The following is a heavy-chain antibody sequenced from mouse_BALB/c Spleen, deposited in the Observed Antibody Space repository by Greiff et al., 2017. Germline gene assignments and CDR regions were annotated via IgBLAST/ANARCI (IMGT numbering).Heavy chain of an antibody. J-gene: IGHJ3*01. V-gene: IGHV5-12-1*01. Sequence: DVQLVESGGGLVKPGGSLKLSCAASGFAFSSYDMSWVRQTPEKRLEWVAYISSGGGSTYYPDTVKGRFTISRDNAKNTLYLQMSSLKSEDTAMYYCARQRGGNYVFAYWGQGTLVTVSA. CDR1: GFAFSSYD. CDR2: ISSGGGST. D-gene: IGHD2-1*01. CDR3: ARQRGGNYVFAY.